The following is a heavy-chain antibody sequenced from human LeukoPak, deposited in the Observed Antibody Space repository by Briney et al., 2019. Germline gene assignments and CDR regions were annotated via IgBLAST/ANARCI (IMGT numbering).Heavy chain of an antibody. D-gene: IGHD6-25*01. J-gene: IGHJ5*02. Sequence: ASVKVSCKASGYTFTVYDLHWARQAPGQGLEWMGRINPNSGNTKYAQRFQGRVTMTRDTSVTTAYMELSWPRSDDTAVYYCARAGFGSGFDPWGQGTLVTVSS. CDR1: GYTFTVYD. CDR3: ARAGFGSGFDP. CDR2: INPNSGNT. V-gene: IGHV1-2*06.